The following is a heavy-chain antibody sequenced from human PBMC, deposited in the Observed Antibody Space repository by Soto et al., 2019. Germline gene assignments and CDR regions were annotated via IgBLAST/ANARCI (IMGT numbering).Heavy chain of an antibody. V-gene: IGHV4-4*07. Sequence: QVQLRESGPGLVEPSETLSLTCTVSGDSMSSYYWSWIRQSAEKGLEWMGRISATGTTNYMPSLKSRLTLSIDAYKNQFSLNLKFVTAADTAVYFCARDQSGAADIWGQGTVVSVS. CDR1: GDSMSSYY. CDR2: ISATGTT. CDR3: ARDQSGAADI. D-gene: IGHD7-27*01. J-gene: IGHJ3*02.